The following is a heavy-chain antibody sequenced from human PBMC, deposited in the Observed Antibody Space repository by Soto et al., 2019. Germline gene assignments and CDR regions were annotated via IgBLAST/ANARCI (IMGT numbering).Heavy chain of an antibody. Sequence: SVKVSCKASGGTFSSYTISWVRQAPGQGLEWMGIINPSGGSTSYAQKFQGRVTMTRDTSTSTVYMELSSRRSEDTAVYYCARGSGGYYPVWDYWGQGALVTDSS. J-gene: IGHJ4*02. CDR1: GGTFSSYT. V-gene: IGHV1-46*01. D-gene: IGHD3-10*01. CDR2: INPSGGST. CDR3: ARGSGGYYPVWDY.